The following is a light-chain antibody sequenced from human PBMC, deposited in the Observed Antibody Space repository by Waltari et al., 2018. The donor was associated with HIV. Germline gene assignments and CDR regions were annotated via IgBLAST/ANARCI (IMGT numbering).Light chain of an antibody. CDR2: DVN. CDR3: CSYAGSYTYVI. Sequence: QSALTQPRSVSGSPAQSVTISCTGTSSDVGGYNYVSWYQQHPGKAPKLMIYDVNKRPSGVPDRFSGSKSGNTASLTISGLQAEDEADYYCCSYAGSYTYVIFGGGTKLTVL. J-gene: IGLJ2*01. CDR1: SSDVGGYNY. V-gene: IGLV2-11*01.